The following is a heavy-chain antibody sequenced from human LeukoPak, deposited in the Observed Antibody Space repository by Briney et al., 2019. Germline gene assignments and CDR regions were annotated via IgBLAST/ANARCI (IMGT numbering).Heavy chain of an antibody. CDR3: ARGRVQFLEWLSETGHNYFDY. D-gene: IGHD3-3*01. J-gene: IGHJ4*02. CDR2: INPNSGGT. Sequence: GASVKVSCKASGYTFTGYYMHWVRQAPGQGLEWMGWINPNSGGTNYAQKFQGRVTMTRDTSISTAYMELSSLRSENTAVYYCARGRVQFLEWLSETGHNYFDYWGQGTLVTVSS. V-gene: IGHV1-2*02. CDR1: GYTFTGYY.